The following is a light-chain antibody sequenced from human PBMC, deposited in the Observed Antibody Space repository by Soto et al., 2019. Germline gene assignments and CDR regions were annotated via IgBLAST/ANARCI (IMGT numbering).Light chain of an antibody. CDR3: QNYNSYQSS. J-gene: IGKJ2*03. CDR1: QSISTW. CDR2: DAS. V-gene: IGKV1-5*01. Sequence: IQMTQSPSTVSASVGDGVTITCRASQSISTWLAWYQQKPGNAPKLLIYDASTLESGVPSGLSGSGSGTEFTLTISSLQPDDFANYYCQNYNSYQSSFAKGT.